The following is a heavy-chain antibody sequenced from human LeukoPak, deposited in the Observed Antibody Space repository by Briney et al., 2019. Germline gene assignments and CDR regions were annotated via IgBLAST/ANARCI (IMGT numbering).Heavy chain of an antibody. Sequence: SETLSLTCTVSGGSISSYYWSWIRQPPGKGLEWIGYTYYSGSTNYNPSLKSRVTISVDTSKNQFSLKLSSVTAADTAVYYCARGSSSWPYYYYYGMDVWGQGTTVTVSS. CDR1: GGSISSYY. V-gene: IGHV4-59*01. D-gene: IGHD6-13*01. CDR2: TYYSGST. J-gene: IGHJ6*02. CDR3: ARGSSSWPYYYYYGMDV.